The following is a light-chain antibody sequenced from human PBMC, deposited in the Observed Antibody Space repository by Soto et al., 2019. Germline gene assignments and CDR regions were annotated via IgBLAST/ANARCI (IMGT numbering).Light chain of an antibody. CDR2: EAS. V-gene: IGKV1-33*01. J-gene: IGKJ2*01. CDR1: QDISRY. Sequence: DIQMTQSPSSLSASVGDRVTITCQASQDISRYLSWHQQKPGEAPRLLIHEASNLETGVPSRFSGTGSGTDFAFTISSLQTEDIATYYCQQYDNLPYTFGQGTKLEIK. CDR3: QQYDNLPYT.